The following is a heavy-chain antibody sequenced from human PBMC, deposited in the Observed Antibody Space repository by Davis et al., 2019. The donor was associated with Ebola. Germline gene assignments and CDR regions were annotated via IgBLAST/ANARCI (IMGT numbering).Heavy chain of an antibody. V-gene: IGHV3-30-3*01. J-gene: IGHJ5*02. CDR2: ISYDGSNK. Sequence: PGGSLRLSCAASGFTFSSYAMHWVRQAPGKGLEWVAVISYDGSNKYYADSVKGRFTISRDNSKNTLYLQMNSLRAEDTAVYYCARGRHWFDPWGQGTLVTVSS. CDR1: GFTFSSYA. CDR3: ARGRHWFDP.